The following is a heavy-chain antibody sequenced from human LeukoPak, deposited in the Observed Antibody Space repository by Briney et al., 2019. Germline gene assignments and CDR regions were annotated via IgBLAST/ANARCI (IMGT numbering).Heavy chain of an antibody. CDR1: GLTFSSYS. CDR2: ISSSSSYI. CDR3: ASHRIGYYFDY. J-gene: IGHJ4*02. Sequence: PGGSLRLSCAASGLTFSSYSMNWVRQAPGKGLEWVSSISSSSSYIYYADSVKGRFTISRDNAKNSLYPQMNSLRAEDTAVYYCASHRIGYYFDYWGQGTLVTVSS. D-gene: IGHD2-15*01. V-gene: IGHV3-21*01.